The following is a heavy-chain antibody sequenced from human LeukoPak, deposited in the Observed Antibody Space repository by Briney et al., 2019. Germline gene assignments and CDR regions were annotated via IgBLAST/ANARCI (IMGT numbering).Heavy chain of an antibody. V-gene: IGHV5-51*01. Sequence: GESLKISCKGSGYSFTSYWIGWVRQIPGKGLEWMGIIYSGDSETRYSPSFQGQVTFSADRSISTAYLQWSSLKASDTAMYYCARQWEAAREFDYWGQGTLVTVSS. CDR3: ARQWEAAREFDY. J-gene: IGHJ4*02. CDR1: GYSFTSYW. D-gene: IGHD6-6*01. CDR2: IYSGDSET.